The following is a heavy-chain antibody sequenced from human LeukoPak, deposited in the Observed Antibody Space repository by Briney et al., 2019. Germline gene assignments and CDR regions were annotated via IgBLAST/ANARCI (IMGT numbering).Heavy chain of an antibody. CDR3: AGLVAVAGATGYYYYGMDV. V-gene: IGHV1-2*02. CDR1: GYTFTGYY. CDR2: INPNSGGT. Sequence: GASVKVSCKVSGYTFTGYYMHWVRPAPGQGREWMGWINPNSGGTNYAQKFQGRVTMTRDTSISTAYMELSRLRSDDTAVYYCAGLVAVAGATGYYYYGMDVWGQGTTVTVSS. D-gene: IGHD6-19*01. J-gene: IGHJ6*02.